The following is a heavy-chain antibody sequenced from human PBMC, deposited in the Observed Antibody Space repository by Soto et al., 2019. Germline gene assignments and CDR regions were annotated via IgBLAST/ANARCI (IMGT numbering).Heavy chain of an antibody. CDR3: AKARGANNWANYYGLDV. CDR1: GFIFADYG. D-gene: IGHD1-1*01. V-gene: IGHV3-30*18. CDR2: ITYEGRNK. Sequence: TGGSLRLSCAGSGFIFADYGMHWVRQAPGKGLEWVALITYEGRNKYYADAVKGRFTISRDNAKNMVSLQMDSLRAEDTAVYYCAKARGANNWANYYGLDVWGQGTTVTVSS. J-gene: IGHJ6*02.